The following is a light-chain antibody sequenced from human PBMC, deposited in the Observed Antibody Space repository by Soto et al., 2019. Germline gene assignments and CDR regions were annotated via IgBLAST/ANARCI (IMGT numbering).Light chain of an antibody. CDR2: GAS. Sequence: DIQMTQSPSTLSASVGDSVTITCRASQNIASWLAWYQQTPGKAPKLLIYGASTSESGVPSRFSGSGSGTEFTLTIRSLQPGDFATYYCQQYNTYSATFGHGTRLEIK. V-gene: IGKV1-5*01. J-gene: IGKJ5*01. CDR1: QNIASW. CDR3: QQYNTYSAT.